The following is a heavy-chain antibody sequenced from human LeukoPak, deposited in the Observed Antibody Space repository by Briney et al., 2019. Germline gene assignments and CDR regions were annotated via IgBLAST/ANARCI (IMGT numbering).Heavy chain of an antibody. Sequence: ASVKVSCKASGYTFTVYFMHWVRQAPGQGLEWMGWINPNSGETNYAQKFQGRVTMTRDTSISTAYMDLSRLTSDDTAIYYCARDWRGSYFPDFWGQGTLVTVSS. CDR2: INPNSGET. CDR3: ARDWRGSYFPDF. CDR1: GYTFTVYF. D-gene: IGHD1-26*01. J-gene: IGHJ4*02. V-gene: IGHV1-2*02.